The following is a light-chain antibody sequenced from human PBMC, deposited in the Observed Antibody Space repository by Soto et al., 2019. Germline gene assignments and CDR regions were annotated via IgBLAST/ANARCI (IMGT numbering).Light chain of an antibody. CDR2: RNN. CDR3: AAWDDSLSGFYV. Sequence: QSALTQPPSASGTPGQRVTISCSGSSSNIGSNYVYWYQQLPGTAPKLLIYRNNQRPSGVPDRFSGSKSGTSASLAISGIRSEDEADYYCAAWDDSLSGFYVFGTGTKVTVL. V-gene: IGLV1-47*01. J-gene: IGLJ1*01. CDR1: SSNIGSNY.